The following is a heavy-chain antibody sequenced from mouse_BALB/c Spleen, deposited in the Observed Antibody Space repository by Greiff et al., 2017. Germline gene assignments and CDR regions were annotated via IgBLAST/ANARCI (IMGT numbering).Heavy chain of an antibody. CDR3: ARGNYYGYWYFDV. CDR2: INPGSGGT. J-gene: IGHJ1*01. CDR1: GYAFTNYL. V-gene: IGHV1-54*01. D-gene: IGHD1-1*01. Sequence: QVQLKESGAELVRPGTSVKVSCKASGYAFTNYLIEWVKQRPGQGLEWIGVINPGSGGTNYNEKFKGKATLTADKSSSTAYMQLSSLTSDDSAVYFCARGNYYGYWYFDVWGAGTTVTVSS.